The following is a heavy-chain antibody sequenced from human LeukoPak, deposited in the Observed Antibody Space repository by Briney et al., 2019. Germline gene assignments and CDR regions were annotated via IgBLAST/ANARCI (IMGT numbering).Heavy chain of an antibody. CDR3: AKTLTKLVLVYYFDY. CDR2: ISYDGSNK. D-gene: IGHD1-7*01. V-gene: IGHV3-30*18. Sequence: GGSLRLYCAASGFTFSSYGMHWVRQAPGKGLEWVAVISYDGSNKYYADSVKGRFTISRDNSKNTLYLQMNSLRAEDTAVYYCAKTLTKLVLVYYFDYWGQGTLVTVSS. CDR1: GFTFSSYG. J-gene: IGHJ4*02.